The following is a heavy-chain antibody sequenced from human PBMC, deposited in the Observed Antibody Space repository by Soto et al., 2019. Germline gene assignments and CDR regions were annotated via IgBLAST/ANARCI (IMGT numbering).Heavy chain of an antibody. D-gene: IGHD6-13*01. V-gene: IGHV4-59*01. CDR2: IHYSGST. CDR3: ATGRSPGAELPNNWFDP. CDR1: GASISTYY. Sequence: QVQLQESGPGLVKPSETLSLTYTVSGASISTYYWNWIRQPPGKGLEWIGYIHYSGSTDYNPSLKSRVTISLDTSKNQFSLNLNSVTAADTAVYYCATGRSPGAELPNNWFDPWGQVTLVTVSS. J-gene: IGHJ5*02.